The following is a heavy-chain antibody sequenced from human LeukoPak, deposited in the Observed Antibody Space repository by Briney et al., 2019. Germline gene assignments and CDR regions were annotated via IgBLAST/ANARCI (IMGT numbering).Heavy chain of an antibody. V-gene: IGHV4-61*09. Sequence: PSETLSLTCTVSGDSISDSTHYWTWIRQPAGKGLEWIGHISASGSTKYNPSLTSRVTISVDMSKNQFSLTLNSVTAADTAVYYCARDPSTYYLYYMDVWGKGTTVTISS. CDR1: GDSISDSTHY. CDR3: ARDPSTYYLYYMDV. J-gene: IGHJ6*03. CDR2: ISASGST.